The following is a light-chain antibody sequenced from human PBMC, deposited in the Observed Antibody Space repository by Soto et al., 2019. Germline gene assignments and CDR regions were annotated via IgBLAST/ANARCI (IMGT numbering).Light chain of an antibody. J-gene: IGLJ1*01. CDR2: DVS. CDR3: SSYTSTYTYV. V-gene: IGLV2-14*03. CDR1: SSDVGGYNY. Sequence: QSALTQPASVSGSPGQSITISCTGTSSDVGGYNYVSWYQHHPGKAPKLLIYDVSNRPSGVSNRFSGSKSDNTASLTISGLQAEDEADYYCSSYTSTYTYVFGTGTKLTVL.